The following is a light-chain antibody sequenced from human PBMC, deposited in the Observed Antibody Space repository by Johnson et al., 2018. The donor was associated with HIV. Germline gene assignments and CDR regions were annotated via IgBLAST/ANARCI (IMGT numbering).Light chain of an antibody. V-gene: IGLV1-51*02. CDR1: SSNIGNSY. Sequence: HSVLTQPPSVSAAPGQKVTISCSGSSSNIGNSYVCWYQQLPGTAPKLLIYENDKRPSGIPDRFSGSKSGTSATLGITGLQTGDEADYYCGTWDSSLISNVFGPGTKVTVL. CDR3: GTWDSSLISNV. CDR2: END. J-gene: IGLJ1*01.